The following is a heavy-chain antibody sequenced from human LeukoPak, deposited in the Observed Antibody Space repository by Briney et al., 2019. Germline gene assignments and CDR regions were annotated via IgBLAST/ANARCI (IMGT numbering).Heavy chain of an antibody. CDR3: ARALRGYSYGYSSYFDY. D-gene: IGHD5-18*01. V-gene: IGHV4-59*01. CDR2: IYYSGST. CDR1: GGSISSYY. J-gene: IGHJ4*02. Sequence: PSETLSLTCTVSGGSISSYYWSWIRQPPGKGLEWIGYIYYSGSTNYNPPLKSRVTISVDTSKNQFSLKLSSVTAADTAVYYCARALRGYSYGYSSYFDYWGQGTLVTVSS.